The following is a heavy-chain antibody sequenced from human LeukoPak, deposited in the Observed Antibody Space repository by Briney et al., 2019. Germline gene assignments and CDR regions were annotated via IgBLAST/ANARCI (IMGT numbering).Heavy chain of an antibody. CDR3: ARYGSGSYRQFDY. Sequence: PSETLSLTCTVSGGSISSHYYWIWIRQPPGKGLEWIGLIYYTGSTNYNPSLKSRVTISLDTSKNQFSLKLSSVTAADTAVYYCARYGSGSYRQFDYWGQGTLVTVSS. CDR1: GGSISSHYY. D-gene: IGHD3-10*01. V-gene: IGHV4-59*01. J-gene: IGHJ4*02. CDR2: IYYTGST.